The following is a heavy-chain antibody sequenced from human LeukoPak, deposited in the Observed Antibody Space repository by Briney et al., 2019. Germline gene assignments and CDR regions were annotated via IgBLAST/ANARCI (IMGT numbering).Heavy chain of an antibody. CDR3: AREYCSGGICYAYFDC. CDR2: TNPNSGDT. D-gene: IGHD2-15*01. V-gene: IGHV1-2*06. J-gene: IGHJ4*02. Sequence: ASVKVSCKASGYTFTAYYMHWVRQAPGQGLEWMGRTNPNSGDTSYAQKFQGRVTMTRDTSISTAYMELSGLRSDDTAVYYCAREYCSGGICYAYFDCWGQGTLVTVSS. CDR1: GYTFTAYY.